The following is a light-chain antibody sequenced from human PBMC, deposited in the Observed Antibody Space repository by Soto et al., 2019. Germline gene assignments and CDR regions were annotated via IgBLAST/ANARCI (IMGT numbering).Light chain of an antibody. Sequence: EIVLTQSPATLSLSPGERATLSCRASQSVSSYLAWYQQKPGQAPRLLIYDASNRATGIPARFSGSGSGTDFTLTISSLEPEDFAVYYCQQHSNWPPTFGRGTKVEIK. CDR3: QQHSNWPPT. V-gene: IGKV3-11*01. CDR2: DAS. CDR1: QSVSSY. J-gene: IGKJ1*01.